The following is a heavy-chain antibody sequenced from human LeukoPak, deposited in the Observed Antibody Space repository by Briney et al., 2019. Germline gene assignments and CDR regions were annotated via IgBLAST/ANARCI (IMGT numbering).Heavy chain of an antibody. V-gene: IGHV3-23*01. D-gene: IGHD6-25*01. J-gene: IGHJ4*02. CDR1: GFTFSSYA. CDR3: AKDGYSSGWAPFDY. CDR2: ISGSGGST. Sequence: GGSLRLSCAASGFTFSSYAISWVRQAPGKGLEWVSAISGSGGSTYYADSVKGRFTISRDNSKNTLYLQMNSLRAEDTAVYYCAKDGYSSGWAPFDYWGQGTLVTVYS.